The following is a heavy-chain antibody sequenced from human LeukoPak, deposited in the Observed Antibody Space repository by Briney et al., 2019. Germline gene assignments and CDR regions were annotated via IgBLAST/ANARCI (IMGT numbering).Heavy chain of an antibody. J-gene: IGHJ6*02. Sequence: PGGSLRLSCAASGFNLTNYAMSWVRQAPGKGLEWVSGMSGSGASTYYADSVKGRFTISRDTSKNTLDLQMDSLRVEDTAAHYCAKVVRAGGSHYCGMDVWGQGTT. D-gene: IGHD3-10*01. V-gene: IGHV3-23*01. CDR3: AKVVRAGGSHYCGMDV. CDR2: MSGSGAST. CDR1: GFNLTNYA.